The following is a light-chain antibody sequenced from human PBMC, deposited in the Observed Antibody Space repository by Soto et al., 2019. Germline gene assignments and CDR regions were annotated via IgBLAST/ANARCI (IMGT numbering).Light chain of an antibody. CDR1: QGISSY. J-gene: IGKJ5*01. Sequence: IHLTQSPSSLSASVGDRVTITCRASQGISSYLALYQQKPGKAPKVLIYAASTLQTGVPSRFSGSGSGTDFTFTISSLQPEDIATYYCQQYDNLPVTFGQGTRLEIK. CDR2: AAS. CDR3: QQYDNLPVT. V-gene: IGKV1-9*01.